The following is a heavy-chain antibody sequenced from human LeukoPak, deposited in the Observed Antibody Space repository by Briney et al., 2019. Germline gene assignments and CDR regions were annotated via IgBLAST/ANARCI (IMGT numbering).Heavy chain of an antibody. CDR3: VTVPYDFWSGYFEWNYWYFDL. CDR1: GGSISSSSYY. V-gene: IGHV4-39*01. D-gene: IGHD3-3*01. CDR2: IYYSGST. Sequence: PSETLSLTCTVSGGSISSSSYYWGWIRQPPGKGLEWIGSIYYSGSTYYNPSLKSRVTISVDTSKNQFSLKLSSVTAADTAVYYCVTVPYDFWSGYFEWNYWYFDLWGRGTLVTVSS. J-gene: IGHJ2*01.